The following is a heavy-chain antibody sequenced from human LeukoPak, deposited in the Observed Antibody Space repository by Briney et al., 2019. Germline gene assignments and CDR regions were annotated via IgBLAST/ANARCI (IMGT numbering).Heavy chain of an antibody. CDR1: GGSISSYY. CDR3: ARDRRLGGYSYGYLDY. J-gene: IGHJ4*02. CDR2: IYYSGST. D-gene: IGHD5-18*01. Sequence: SETLSLTCTVSGGSISSYYWSWIRQPPGKGLEWIGYIYYSGSTNYNPSLKSRVTISVDTSKNQFSLKLSSVTAADTAVYYCARDRRLGGYSYGYLDYWGQGTLVTVSS. V-gene: IGHV4-59*01.